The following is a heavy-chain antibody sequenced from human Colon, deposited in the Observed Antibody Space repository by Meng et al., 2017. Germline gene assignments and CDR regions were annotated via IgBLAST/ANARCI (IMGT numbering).Heavy chain of an antibody. CDR1: GFTFSSYD. CDR3: ARRSFGFNFDY. CDR2: IGTAGDT. D-gene: IGHD3-10*01. V-gene: IGHV3-13*01. Sequence: GRSLRLSCAASGFTFSSYDMHWVRQATGKGLEWVSAIGTAGDTYYPGSVKGRFTISRENAKNSLYLQMNSLRAGDTAVYYCARRSFGFNFDYWGQGTLVTVSS. J-gene: IGHJ4*02.